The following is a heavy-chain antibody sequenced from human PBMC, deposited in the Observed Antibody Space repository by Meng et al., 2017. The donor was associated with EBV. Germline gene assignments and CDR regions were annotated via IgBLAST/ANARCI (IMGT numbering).Heavy chain of an antibody. Sequence: LQLQGSGPVLVKPSETLSLTCTVSGGSISSSSYYWGWIRQPPGKGLEWIGSIYYSGSTYYNPSLKSRVTISVDTSKNQFSLKLSSVTAADTAVYYCARAYGDDILTGYYHIDYWGQGTLVTVSS. CDR3: ARAYGDDILTGYYHIDY. CDR1: GGSISSSSYY. J-gene: IGHJ4*02. V-gene: IGHV4-39*07. D-gene: IGHD3-9*01. CDR2: IYYSGST.